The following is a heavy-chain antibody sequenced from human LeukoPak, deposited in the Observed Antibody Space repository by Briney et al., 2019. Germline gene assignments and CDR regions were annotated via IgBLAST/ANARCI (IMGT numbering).Heavy chain of an antibody. D-gene: IGHD4-17*01. V-gene: IGHV1-46*01. J-gene: IGHJ4*02. Sequence: GASVKVSCKASGYTFTNYYMHWVRQAPGQGLEWVGIINPSGGSISYAQKFQGRVTMTSDTSTSTVYMDLSSLRSEDTAVYHCARGGLSTVTTVFDYWGQGTLVTVSS. CDR3: ARGGLSTVTTVFDY. CDR1: GYTFTNYY. CDR2: INPSGGSI.